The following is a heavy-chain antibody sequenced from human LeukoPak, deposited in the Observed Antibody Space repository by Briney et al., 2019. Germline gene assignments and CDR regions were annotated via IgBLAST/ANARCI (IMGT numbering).Heavy chain of an antibody. J-gene: IGHJ4*02. CDR2: IYYSGST. CDR3: ARDEGYSSGWYLGY. CDR1: GGSISSYY. Sequence: SETLSLTCTVSGGSISSYYWSWIRQPPGKGLEWIGYIYYSGSTNYNPSLKSRATISADTSKNQFSLKLSSVTAADTAMYYCARDEGYSSGWYLGYWGQGTLVTVSS. D-gene: IGHD6-19*01. V-gene: IGHV4-59*01.